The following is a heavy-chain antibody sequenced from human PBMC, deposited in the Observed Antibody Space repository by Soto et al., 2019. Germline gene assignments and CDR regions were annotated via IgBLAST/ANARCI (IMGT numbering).Heavy chain of an antibody. CDR3: ARDRYYYGSGSYYISWFDP. D-gene: IGHD3-10*01. J-gene: IGHJ5*02. Sequence: ASVKVSCKTSGYTFTTYGVSWVRQAPGQGLEWMGWISAYNGNTNYAQKLQGRVTMTTDTSTSTAYMELRGLRSDDTAGYYCARDRYYYGSGSYYISWFDPWGQGTLVTVSS. CDR2: ISAYNGNT. CDR1: GYTFTTYG. V-gene: IGHV1-18*04.